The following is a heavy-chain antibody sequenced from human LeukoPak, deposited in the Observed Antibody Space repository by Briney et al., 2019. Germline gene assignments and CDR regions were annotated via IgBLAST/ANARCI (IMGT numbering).Heavy chain of an antibody. CDR3: AKDHGSGSYAFDY. CDR1: GYTFTSYD. D-gene: IGHD3-10*01. J-gene: IGHJ4*02. Sequence: ASVKVSCTASGYTFTSYDINWVRQATGQGLEWMGWMNPNSGNTGYAQKFQGRVTMTRNTSISTAYMELSSLRAEDTAVYYCAKDHGSGSYAFDYWGQGTLVTVSS. V-gene: IGHV1-8*01. CDR2: MNPNSGNT.